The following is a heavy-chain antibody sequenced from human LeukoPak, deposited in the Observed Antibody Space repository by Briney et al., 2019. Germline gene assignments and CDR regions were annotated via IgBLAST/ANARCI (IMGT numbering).Heavy chain of an antibody. CDR1: GFTFRSYN. V-gene: IGHV3-21*01. J-gene: IGHJ4*02. CDR3: AKDAVATPQIDY. Sequence: GGSLRLSCAASGFTFRSYNMNWVRQAPGKGLEWVSSISSSSNYIQYADSVKGRFTISRDNSKNTLYLQMNSLRAEDTAVYYCAKDAVATPQIDYWGQGALVTVSS. D-gene: IGHD2-15*01. CDR2: ISSSSNYI.